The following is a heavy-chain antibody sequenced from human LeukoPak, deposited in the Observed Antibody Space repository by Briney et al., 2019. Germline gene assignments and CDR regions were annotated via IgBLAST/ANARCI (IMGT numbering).Heavy chain of an antibody. Sequence: SETLSLTCAVYGGSFSGYYWSWIRQPPGKGLEWIGEINHSGSTNYNPSLKIRVTISVDTSKNQFSLKLSSVTAADTAVYYCARGRGYSYQNWFDPWGQGTLVTVSS. CDR1: GGSFSGYY. CDR2: INHSGST. CDR3: ARGRGYSYQNWFDP. V-gene: IGHV4-34*01. D-gene: IGHD5-18*01. J-gene: IGHJ5*02.